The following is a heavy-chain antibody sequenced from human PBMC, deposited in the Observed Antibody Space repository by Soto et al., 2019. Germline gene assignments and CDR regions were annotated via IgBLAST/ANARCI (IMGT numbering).Heavy chain of an antibody. CDR3: AGHSHKDY. V-gene: IGHV3-66*04. Sequence: EVQLVESGGGLVQPGGSLRLSCAASGFTVSSNYVSWVRQAPGKGLEWVSGVYSGGSTYYADSVKGRLTSSRDNSKNTLYLQTNSLRAEDTAVSYWAGHSHKDYWGQGKLVTVSS. J-gene: IGHJ4*02. CDR2: VYSGGST. CDR1: GFTVSSNY.